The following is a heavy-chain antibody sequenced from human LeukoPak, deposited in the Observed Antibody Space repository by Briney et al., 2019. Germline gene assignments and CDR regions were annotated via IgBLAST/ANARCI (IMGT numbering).Heavy chain of an antibody. CDR3: ARDLVRGVNVLSVFDI. CDR2: INWNGGST. V-gene: IGHV3-20*04. CDR1: GFTFDDYG. J-gene: IGHJ3*02. D-gene: IGHD3-10*01. Sequence: GGSLRLSCAASGFTFDDYGMSWVRQAPGKGLEWVSGINWNGGSTGYADSVKGRFTISRDNAKNSLYLQMNSLRAEDTALYYCARDLVRGVNVLSVFDIWGQGTMVTVSS.